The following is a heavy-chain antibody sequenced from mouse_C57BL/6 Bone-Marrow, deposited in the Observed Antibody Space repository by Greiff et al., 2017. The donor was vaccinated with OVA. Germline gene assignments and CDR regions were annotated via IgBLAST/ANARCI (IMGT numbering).Heavy chain of an antibody. CDR1: GYTFTSYW. CDR2: IYPGSGST. CDR3: ARKALTLGYWYFDV. J-gene: IGHJ1*03. D-gene: IGHD1-1*02. Sequence: QVHVKQSGAELVKPGASVKMSCKASGYTFTSYWITWVKQRPGQGLEWIGDIYPGSGSTNYNEKFKSKATLTVDTSSSTAYMQLSSLTSEDSAVYYCARKALTLGYWYFDVWGTGTTVTVSS. V-gene: IGHV1-55*01.